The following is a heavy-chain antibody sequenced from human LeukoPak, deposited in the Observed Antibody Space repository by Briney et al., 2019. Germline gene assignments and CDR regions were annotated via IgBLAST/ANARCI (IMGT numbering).Heavy chain of an antibody. Sequence: SETLSLTCTVSGYSISNGYYWGWIRQPPGKGLEWIGSIYHSGSIYYNPSLKSRVTISVDTSKNQFSLKLSSVTAADTAVYYCARGEYQLLSPRGVSWFDPWGQGTLVTVSS. CDR3: ARGEYQLLSPRGVSWFDP. D-gene: IGHD2-2*01. J-gene: IGHJ5*02. V-gene: IGHV4-38-2*02. CDR2: IYHSGSI. CDR1: GYSISNGYY.